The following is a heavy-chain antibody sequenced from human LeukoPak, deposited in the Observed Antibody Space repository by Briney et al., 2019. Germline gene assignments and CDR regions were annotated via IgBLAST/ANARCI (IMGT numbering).Heavy chain of an antibody. CDR1: GGTFSSYA. CDR2: INAGNGNT. J-gene: IGHJ5*02. CDR3: ARDRDTAMVTNWFDP. D-gene: IGHD5-18*01. Sequence: ASVKVSCKASGGTFSSYAMHWVRQAPGQRLEWMGWINAGNGNTKYSQKFQGRVTITRDTSASTAYMELSSLRSEDTAVYYCARDRDTAMVTNWFDPWGQGTLVTVSS. V-gene: IGHV1-3*01.